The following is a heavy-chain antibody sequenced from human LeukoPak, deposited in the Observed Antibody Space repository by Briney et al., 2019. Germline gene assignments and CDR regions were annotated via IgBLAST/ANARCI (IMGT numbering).Heavy chain of an antibody. CDR1: GGSISSGGYY. J-gene: IGHJ3*02. D-gene: IGHD7-27*01. Sequence: SETLSLTCTVSGGSISSGGYYWSWIRQHPGKGLEWIGYIYYSGSTYYNPSLKSRVTVSVDTSKNQFSLKLSSVTAADTAVYYCARARTGDSPHDAFDIWGQGTMVTVSS. V-gene: IGHV4-31*03. CDR3: ARARTGDSPHDAFDI. CDR2: IYYSGST.